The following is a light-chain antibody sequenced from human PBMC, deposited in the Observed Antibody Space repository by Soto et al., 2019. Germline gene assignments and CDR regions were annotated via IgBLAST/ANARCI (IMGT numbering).Light chain of an antibody. Sequence: IVLTQSPATMSLSPGERATLSCVSSERVSSSYVAWYQMKAGLAPRLLIHDASTRASGIPDRFRGSKSGTDCTLTIRGLEPEDAALYYCQQYGSSPITLGQGTRLEI. V-gene: IGKV3D-20*01. CDR3: QQYGSSPIT. CDR2: DAS. J-gene: IGKJ5*01. CDR1: ERVSSSY.